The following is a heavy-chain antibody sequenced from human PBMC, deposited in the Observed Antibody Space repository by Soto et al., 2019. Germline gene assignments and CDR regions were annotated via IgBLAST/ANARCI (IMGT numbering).Heavy chain of an antibody. V-gene: IGHV1-3*01. D-gene: IGHD2-21*02. CDR1: GFTFTSSA. CDR2: INAGNGNT. Sequence: ASVKVSCKASGFTFTSSAMQWVRQARGQRLEWMGWINAGNGNTKYSQKFQGGVTITRDTSASTAYMELSSLRSEDTAVYYCARAWVVVTAPDYWGQGTLVTVSS. J-gene: IGHJ4*02. CDR3: ARAWVVVTAPDY.